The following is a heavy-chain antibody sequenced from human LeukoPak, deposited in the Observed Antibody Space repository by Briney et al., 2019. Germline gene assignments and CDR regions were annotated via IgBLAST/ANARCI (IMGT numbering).Heavy chain of an antibody. J-gene: IGHJ4*02. D-gene: IGHD6-13*01. CDR2: IYYSGST. Sequence: SETLSLTCTVSGGSISSSSYYWGWIRQPPGKGLEWIGSIYYSGSTYYNPSLKSRVIISVDTSKNQFSLKLSSVTAADTAVYYCARVVAAAGTRAFDYWGQGTLVTVSS. CDR3: ARVVAAAGTRAFDY. CDR1: GGSISSSSYY. V-gene: IGHV4-39*01.